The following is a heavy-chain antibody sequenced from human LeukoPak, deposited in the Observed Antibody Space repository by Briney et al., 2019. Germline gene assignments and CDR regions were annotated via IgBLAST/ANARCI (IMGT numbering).Heavy chain of an antibody. CDR1: GFIFSNYG. CDR3: ARDMGRAWYGPPDY. V-gene: IGHV3-33*01. D-gene: IGHD6-13*01. J-gene: IGHJ4*02. Sequence: PGGSLRLSCAASGFIFSNYGMHWVRQAPAKRLEWVAVIWNDGSETFHADSVKGRFRIARDNSKNTLYLQMNSLRAEDTAVYFCARDMGRAWYGPPDYWGQGTLVTVSS. CDR2: IWNDGSET.